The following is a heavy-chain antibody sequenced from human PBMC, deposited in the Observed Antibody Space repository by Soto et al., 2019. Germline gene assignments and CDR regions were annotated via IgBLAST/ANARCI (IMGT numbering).Heavy chain of an antibody. CDR3: ARDLGSSWYPEYFQH. D-gene: IGHD6-13*01. Sequence: LRLSCAASGFIFSSYSMNWVRQAPGKGLEWVSYISSSSSTIYYADSVKGRFTISRDNAKNSLYLQMNSLRAEDTAVYYCARDLGSSWYPEYFQHWGQGTLVTVSS. CDR1: GFIFSSYS. V-gene: IGHV3-48*01. J-gene: IGHJ1*01. CDR2: ISSSSSTI.